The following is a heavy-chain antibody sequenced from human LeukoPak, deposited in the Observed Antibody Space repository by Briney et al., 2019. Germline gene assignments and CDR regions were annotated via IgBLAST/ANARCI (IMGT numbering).Heavy chain of an antibody. CDR3: ARGARPVLRFLEWLSDYMDV. CDR1: GGSISSGSYY. J-gene: IGHJ6*03. D-gene: IGHD3-3*01. CDR2: MYTSGST. V-gene: IGHV4-61*02. Sequence: PSETLSLTCTVSGGSISSGSYYGRWIRQPAGKGREWIGRMYTSGSTNYNPSLKSRVTISVDTSKNQFSLKLSSVTAADPAVYYCARGARPVLRFLEWLSDYMDVWGKGTTVTVSS.